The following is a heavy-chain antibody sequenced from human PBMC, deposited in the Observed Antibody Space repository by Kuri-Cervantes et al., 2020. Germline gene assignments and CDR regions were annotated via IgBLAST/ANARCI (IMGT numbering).Heavy chain of an antibody. D-gene: IGHD3-10*01. CDR3: ARPLIWFGELLT. CDR1: GGSFTGYY. J-gene: IGHJ4*02. V-gene: IGHV4-34*01. Sequence: SETLSLTCAVYGGSFTGYYWNWLRQSPGKGLEWIGDISHLGNTNYNPSLKSRVTISAVTSKNQFSLRSSPVTAADTAVYYCARPLIWFGELLTWGQGTLVTVSS. CDR2: ISHLGNT.